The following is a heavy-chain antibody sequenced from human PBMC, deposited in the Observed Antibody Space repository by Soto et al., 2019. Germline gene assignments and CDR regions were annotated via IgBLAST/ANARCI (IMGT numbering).Heavy chain of an antibody. CDR1: GYTFTSYG. Sequence: ASVKVSCKASGYTFTSYGISWVRQAPGQGLEWMGWISAYNGNTNYAQKLQGRVTMTTDTSTSTAYMELRSLRSDDTAVYYGAGGRYSSGWSHYYYYGMDVWGQGTTVTVSS. CDR2: ISAYNGNT. D-gene: IGHD6-19*01. V-gene: IGHV1-18*01. CDR3: AGGRYSSGWSHYYYYGMDV. J-gene: IGHJ6*02.